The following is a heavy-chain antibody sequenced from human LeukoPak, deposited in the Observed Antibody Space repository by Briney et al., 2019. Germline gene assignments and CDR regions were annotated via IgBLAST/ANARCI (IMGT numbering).Heavy chain of an antibody. J-gene: IGHJ4*02. Sequence: ASVKVSCTTSGYTFTNYGLNWVRQALGLGLEWMGWINTNNGNPTYAQGFTGRFVLSSDTSVSTAYLQINSLRAEDTAVYYCARDYWDDTSGNDYWGQGTLVTVSS. D-gene: IGHD3-22*01. CDR1: GYTFTNYG. CDR3: ARDYWDDTSGNDY. V-gene: IGHV7-4-1*02. CDR2: INTNNGNP.